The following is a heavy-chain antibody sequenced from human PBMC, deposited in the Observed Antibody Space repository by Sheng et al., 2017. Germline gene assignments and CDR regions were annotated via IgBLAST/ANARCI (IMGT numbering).Heavy chain of an antibody. D-gene: IGHD2-2*01. V-gene: IGHV1-69*02. CDR2: IIPILGIA. CDR3: ATDCSSTSPSRLDV. J-gene: IGHJ6*04. Sequence: QVQLVQSGAEVKKPGSSVKVSCKASGGTFSSYTISWVRQAPGQGLEWMGRIIPILGIANYAQKFQGRVTITADKSTSTAYMELSSLRSEDTAVYYCATDCSSTSPSRLDVWGKGTTVTVSS. CDR1: GGTFSSYT.